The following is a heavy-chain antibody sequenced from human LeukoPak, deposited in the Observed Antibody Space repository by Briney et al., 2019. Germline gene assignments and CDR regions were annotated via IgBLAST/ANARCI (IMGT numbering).Heavy chain of an antibody. CDR2: IIPIFGIA. J-gene: IGHJ5*02. CDR3: AREASGSNYDFWSGYSEWFDP. V-gene: IGHV1-69*04. CDR1: GGTFSSYA. Sequence: SVKVSCKASGGTFSSYAISWVRQAPGQGLEWMGRIIPIFGIANYAQKFQGKVTITADKSTSTAYMELSSLRSEDTAVYYCAREASGSNYDFWSGYSEWFDPWGQGTLVTVSS. D-gene: IGHD3-3*01.